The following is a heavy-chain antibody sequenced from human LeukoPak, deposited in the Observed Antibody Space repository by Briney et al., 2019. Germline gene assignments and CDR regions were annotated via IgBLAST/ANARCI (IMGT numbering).Heavy chain of an antibody. CDR3: AKDRHFDY. V-gene: IGHV3-9*01. Sequence: GGSLRLSCAASGFTFRNYAMSWVRQAPGKGLEWVSGISWNSGSIGYADSVKGRFTISRDNAKNSLYLQMNSLRAEDTALYYCAKDRHFDYWGQGTPVTVSS. CDR1: GFTFRNYA. J-gene: IGHJ4*02. CDR2: ISWNSGSI.